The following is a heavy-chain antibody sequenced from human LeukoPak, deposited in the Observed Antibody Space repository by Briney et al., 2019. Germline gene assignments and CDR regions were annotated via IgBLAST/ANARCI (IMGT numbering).Heavy chain of an antibody. CDR3: ARGPVRGVILGYYMDV. Sequence: GASVKVSCKVSGYTVTELSMHWVRQSPGKGLEWMGGFHPEDGETIYAQKFQGRVTITRNTSITTAYMELSSLRSEDTAVYYCARGPVRGVILGYYMDVWGKGTTVTVSS. CDR2: FHPEDGET. D-gene: IGHD3-10*01. CDR1: GYTVTELS. J-gene: IGHJ6*03. V-gene: IGHV1-24*01.